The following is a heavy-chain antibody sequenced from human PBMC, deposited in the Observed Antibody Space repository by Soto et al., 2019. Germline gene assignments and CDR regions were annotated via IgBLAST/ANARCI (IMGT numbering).Heavy chain of an antibody. V-gene: IGHV1-2*02. D-gene: IGHD2-2*02. CDR3: ARETSVVPAAIHYYYYGMDV. CDR1: GYTFTGYY. J-gene: IGHJ6*02. CDR2: INPNSGGT. Sequence: QVPLVQSGAEVKKPGASVKVSCKASGYTFTGYYMHWVRQAPGQGLEWMGWINPNSGGTNYAQKFQGRVTMTRDTSISTAYMELSRLRSDDTAVYYCARETSVVPAAIHYYYYGMDVWGQGTTVTVSS.